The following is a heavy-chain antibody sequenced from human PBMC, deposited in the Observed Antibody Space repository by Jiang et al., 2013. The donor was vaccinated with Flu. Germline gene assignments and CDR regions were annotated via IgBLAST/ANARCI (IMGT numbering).Heavy chain of an antibody. CDR2: IYHSGST. CDR3: AREPDEYYYDSSGYYPFDY. J-gene: IGHJ4*02. V-gene: IGHV4-38-2*02. CDR1: GYSISSGYY. D-gene: IGHD3-22*01. Sequence: GLVKPSETLSLTCTVSGYSISSGYYWGWIRQPPGKGLEWIGSIYHSGSTYYNPSLKSRVTISVDTSKNQFSLKLSSVTAADTAVYYCAREPDEYYYDSSGYYPFDYWGQGTLVTVSS.